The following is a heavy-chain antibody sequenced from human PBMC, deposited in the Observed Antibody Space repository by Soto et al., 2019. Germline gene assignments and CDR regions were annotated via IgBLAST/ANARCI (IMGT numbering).Heavy chain of an antibody. CDR2: INHSGST. D-gene: IGHD6-19*01. V-gene: IGHV4-34*01. J-gene: IGHJ5*02. CDR1: GGSFSGYY. CDR3: ARDASNKQWLPRGWFDP. Sequence: SETLSLTCAVYGGSFSGYYWSWIRQPPGKGLEWIGEINHSGSTNYNPSLKSRVTISVDTSKNQFSLKLSSVTAADTAVYYCARDASNKQWLPRGWFDPWGQGTLVTVSS.